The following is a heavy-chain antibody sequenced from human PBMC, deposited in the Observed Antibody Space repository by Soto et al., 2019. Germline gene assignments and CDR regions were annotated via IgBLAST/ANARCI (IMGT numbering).Heavy chain of an antibody. J-gene: IGHJ4*02. CDR1: GGSVSSRSYY. V-gene: IGHV4-61*01. CDR3: ARINWYSSSWYYFDY. Sequence: SETLSLTCSVSGGSVSSRSYYWSWIRQPPGKGLQWIGYIYYSGSTNYNPSLKSRVTISVDTSKNQFSLKLSSVTAADTAVYYCARINWYSSSWYYFDYWGQGTLVTVSS. D-gene: IGHD6-13*01. CDR2: IYYSGST.